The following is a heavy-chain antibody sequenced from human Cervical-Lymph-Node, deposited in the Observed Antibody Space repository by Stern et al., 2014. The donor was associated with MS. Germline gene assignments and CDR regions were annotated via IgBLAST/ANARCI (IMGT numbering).Heavy chain of an antibody. D-gene: IGHD3-3*01. Sequence: QVTLRESGPSLVRPTQTVTLTCTVSGFSLSADGVGVGWIRQAPGKALEWLALIYWDDDDRYSPSLKNRLTIKKDISKTQVVLTMTAMDPEDTGTYYCAHSVGSVSGRYSGMDVWGQGTTVIVS. CDR2: IYWDDDD. CDR3: AHSVGSVSGRYSGMDV. CDR1: GFSLSADGVG. V-gene: IGHV2-5*02. J-gene: IGHJ6*02.